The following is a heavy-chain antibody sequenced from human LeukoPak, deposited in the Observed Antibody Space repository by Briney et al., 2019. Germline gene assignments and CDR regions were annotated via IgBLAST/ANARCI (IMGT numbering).Heavy chain of an antibody. J-gene: IGHJ3*02. D-gene: IGHD2/OR15-2a*01. V-gene: IGHV3-15*01. CDR2: VKSKSDGGTT. Sequence: PGGSLRLSCTASGFTFSNAWVTWVRQAPGRGLEWVGRVKSKSDGGTTDYAAPVKGRFTISRDDSKNTLYLQMNSLNTEDTAVYYCTTVEYGAFYIWGQATMVTVSS. CDR1: GFTFSNAW. CDR3: TTVEYGAFYI.